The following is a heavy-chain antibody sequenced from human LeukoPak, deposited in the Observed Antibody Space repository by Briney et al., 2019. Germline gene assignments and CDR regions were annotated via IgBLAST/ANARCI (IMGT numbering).Heavy chain of an antibody. V-gene: IGHV1-2*02. Sequence: ASVKVSCKASGYTFTGYYVHWVRQAPGQGLEWMGGINPNSGGTNYAETFKGRVTMTRDTSISTAYMQLSRLRSDDTAVYYCARVLRYFDTMDVWGKGTTVTISS. J-gene: IGHJ6*03. CDR2: INPNSGGT. D-gene: IGHD3-9*01. CDR1: GYTFTGYY. CDR3: ARVLRYFDTMDV.